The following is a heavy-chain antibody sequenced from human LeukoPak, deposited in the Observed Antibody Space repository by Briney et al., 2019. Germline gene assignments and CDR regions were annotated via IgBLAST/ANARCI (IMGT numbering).Heavy chain of an antibody. J-gene: IGHJ4*02. CDR1: GLTLSNYG. CDR2: ISDSGGRT. CDR3: AKRGVVIRVILVGFHKEAYYFDS. Sequence: PGGSLRLSCAVSGLTLSNYGMSWLRQAPGKGLEWVAGISDSGGRTNYADSVKGRFTISRDNPKNTLYLQMNSLRAEDTAVYFCAKRGVVIRVILVGFHKEAYYFDSWGQGALVTVSS. V-gene: IGHV3-23*01. D-gene: IGHD3-22*01.